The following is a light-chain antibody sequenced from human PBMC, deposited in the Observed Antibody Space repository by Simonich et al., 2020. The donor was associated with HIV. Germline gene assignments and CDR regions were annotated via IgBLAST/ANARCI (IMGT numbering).Light chain of an antibody. CDR2: KVS. CDR3: MQGTHWPVT. V-gene: IGKV2-30*01. Sequence: DIVMTQTPLSLSVTPGQPASISCKSNQSLVNIDGNTYLNWFQQRPGQSPRRLIYKVSKRDAGVPDRFSGSGSGTDFTLKISRVEAEDVGVYFCMQGTHWPVTFGGGTKVEIK. CDR1: QSLVNIDGNTY. J-gene: IGKJ4*01.